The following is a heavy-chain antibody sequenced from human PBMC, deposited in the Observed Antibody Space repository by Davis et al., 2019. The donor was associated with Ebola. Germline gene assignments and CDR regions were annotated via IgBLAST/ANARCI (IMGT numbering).Heavy chain of an antibody. D-gene: IGHD5-18*01. V-gene: IGHV3-23*01. Sequence: PGGSLRLSCAASGFTFSTYAMSWVRQAPGKGLEWVSAISGNGDRTYYADSVKGRFSISRDNSKNTLYFQMNSLRAEDTAVYYCARSPRYSYGNYFDYWGQGTLVTISS. CDR3: ARSPRYSYGNYFDY. J-gene: IGHJ4*02. CDR1: GFTFSTYA. CDR2: ISGNGDRT.